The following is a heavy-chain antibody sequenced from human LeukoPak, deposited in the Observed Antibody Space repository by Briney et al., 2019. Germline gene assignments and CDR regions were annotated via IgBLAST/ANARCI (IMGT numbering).Heavy chain of an antibody. CDR3: ARDQEGITMVRGVAGFDY. D-gene: IGHD3-10*01. V-gene: IGHV4-38-2*02. Sequence: SETLSLTCAVSGYSISSGYYWGWIRPPPGKGLEWIGSIYHSGSTYYNPSLKSRVTISVDTSKNQFSLKLSSVTAADTAVYYCARDQEGITMVRGVAGFDYGGQGTLVTVSS. J-gene: IGHJ4*02. CDR1: GYSISSGYY. CDR2: IYHSGST.